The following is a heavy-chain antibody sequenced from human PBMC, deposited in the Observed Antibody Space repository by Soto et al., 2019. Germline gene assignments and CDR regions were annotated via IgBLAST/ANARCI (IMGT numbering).Heavy chain of an antibody. Sequence: ASVKVSCKASGFRFTSYAITWVRQAPGQGLEWMGWISAHNGNTKYAQNLQGRVTMSTDTSTSTAYMELGSLTSDDTAVYYCAREGVAPYYYYGMDVWGQGNPVTVSS. J-gene: IGHJ6*02. CDR1: GFRFTSYA. CDR3: AREGVAPYYYYGMDV. D-gene: IGHD5-12*01. V-gene: IGHV1-18*01. CDR2: ISAHNGNT.